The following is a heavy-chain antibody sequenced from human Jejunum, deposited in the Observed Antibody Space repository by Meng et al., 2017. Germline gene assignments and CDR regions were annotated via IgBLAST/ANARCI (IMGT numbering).Heavy chain of an antibody. CDR1: GASTTAPFY. D-gene: IGHD1-14*01. CDR2: VWPSGAT. V-gene: IGHV4-4*02. Sequence: QRQLQESGPGLVKPSGTLSLTFTVSGASTTAPFYWTWIRQAPGKGLEWIGEVWPSGATYYNPSLSSRITISIDTSNNQFSLEVAFLTAADTAVYYCARAIRERYFDSWGQGTLVTVSS. CDR3: ARAIRERYFDS. J-gene: IGHJ4*02.